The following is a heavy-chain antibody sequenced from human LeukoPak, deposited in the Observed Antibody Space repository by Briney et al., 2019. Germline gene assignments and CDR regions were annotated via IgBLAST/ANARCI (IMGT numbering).Heavy chain of an antibody. Sequence: ASVKVSCKASGYTFTGYDMQWVRQAPGQGLEWIGWINPNSGGTNYAQKFQGRVTMTRDTSISTAYMELSRLRSDDTAVYYCARRRGAAMVLAGAEFDYWGQGTLVTVSS. CDR2: INPNSGGT. CDR1: GYTFTGYD. V-gene: IGHV1-2*02. J-gene: IGHJ4*02. CDR3: ARRRGAAMVLAGAEFDY. D-gene: IGHD5-18*01.